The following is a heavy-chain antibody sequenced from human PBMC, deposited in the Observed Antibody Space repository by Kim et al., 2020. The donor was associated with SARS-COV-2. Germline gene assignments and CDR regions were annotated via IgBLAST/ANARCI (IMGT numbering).Heavy chain of an antibody. D-gene: IGHD3-10*01. V-gene: IGHV3-9*01. J-gene: IGHJ6*02. Sequence: RFTISRDNAKNSLYLQMNSLRAEDTALYYCAKDIGRYYYGSGSSLYGMDVWGQGTTVTVSS. CDR3: AKDIGRYYYGSGSSLYGMDV.